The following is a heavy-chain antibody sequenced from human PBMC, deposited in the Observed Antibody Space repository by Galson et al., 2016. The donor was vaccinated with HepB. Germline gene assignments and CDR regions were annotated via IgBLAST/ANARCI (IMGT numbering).Heavy chain of an antibody. CDR3: ARSRPREGGYFYGMDV. D-gene: IGHD2-21*01. V-gene: IGHV3-30*03. J-gene: IGHJ6*04. Sequence: SLRLSCAASGFAFSSYGIHWVRQAPGKGLEWVAVVSYDVNRRYYADSVKGRFTISRDNSKNTLYMEANSLRGEDTAIYYCARSRPREGGYFYGMDVWGNGTTVIVSS. CDR1: GFAFSSYG. CDR2: VSYDVNRR.